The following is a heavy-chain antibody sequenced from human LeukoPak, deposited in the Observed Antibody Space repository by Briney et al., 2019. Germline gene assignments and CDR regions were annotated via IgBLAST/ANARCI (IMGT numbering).Heavy chain of an antibody. CDR2: ISAYNGNT. D-gene: IGHD3-10*01. Sequence: GESLKISCKGSGYRFTSYGISWVRQAPGQGLEWMGWISAYNGNTNYAQKLQGRVTMTTDTSTSTAYMELRSLRSDDTAVYYCARVVGSDKKYYYYMDVWGKGTTVTISS. V-gene: IGHV1-18*01. J-gene: IGHJ6*03. CDR3: ARVVGSDKKYYYYMDV. CDR1: GYRFTSYG.